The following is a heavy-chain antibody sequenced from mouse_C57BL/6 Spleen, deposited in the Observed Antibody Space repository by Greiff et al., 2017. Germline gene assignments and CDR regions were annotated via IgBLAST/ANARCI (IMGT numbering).Heavy chain of an antibody. Sequence: EVKVEESGGGLVKPGGSLKLSCAASGFTFSSYAMSWVRQTPEKRLEWVATISDGGSYTYYPDNVKGRFTISRDNAKNNLYLQMSHLKSEDTAMYYCARQGYYGSSWYFDVWGTGTTVTVSS. J-gene: IGHJ1*03. D-gene: IGHD1-1*01. CDR3: ARQGYYGSSWYFDV. V-gene: IGHV5-4*03. CDR2: ISDGGSYT. CDR1: GFTFSSYA.